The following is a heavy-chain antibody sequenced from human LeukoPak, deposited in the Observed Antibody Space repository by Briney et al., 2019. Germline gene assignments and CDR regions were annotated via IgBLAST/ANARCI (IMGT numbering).Heavy chain of an antibody. Sequence: ASVKVSCKASGYTFTSNYIYWVRQAPGQGLEWMGMIYPRDGSTSYAQNFQGRVTVTRDTSTTTVHMELRGLRSEDTAVYYCARDQEGFDYWGQGTVVTVSS. CDR2: IYPRDGST. CDR1: GYTFTSNY. J-gene: IGHJ4*02. CDR3: ARDQEGFDY. V-gene: IGHV1-46*01.